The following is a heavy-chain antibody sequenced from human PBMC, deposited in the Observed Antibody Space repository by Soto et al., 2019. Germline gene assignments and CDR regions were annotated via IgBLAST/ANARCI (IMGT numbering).Heavy chain of an antibody. V-gene: IGHV3-30*18. D-gene: IGHD2-2*02. Sequence: QPRGSLRLSCAASGFTFSSYGMRWVRQAPGKGLEWVTVISYDGSNKYYADSVKGRFTISRDDSKNTLYLQMNSLRAEDTAVYYCAKDKLSWGYCSSTSCYNYGMDVWGQGTTVTVSS. CDR3: AKDKLSWGYCSSTSCYNYGMDV. J-gene: IGHJ6*02. CDR2: ISYDGSNK. CDR1: GFTFSSYG.